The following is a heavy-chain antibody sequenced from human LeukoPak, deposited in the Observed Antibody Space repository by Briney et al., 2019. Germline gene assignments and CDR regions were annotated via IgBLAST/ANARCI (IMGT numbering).Heavy chain of an antibody. J-gene: IGHJ5*02. D-gene: IGHD6-13*01. CDR2: IYYSGDT. CDR1: GGSISSYY. V-gene: IGHV4-59*08. Sequence: SETLSLTCTVSGGSISSYYWSWIRQPPGKGLEWIGYIYYSGDTYYNPSLRSRVTISADTSKNQFSLRLTSVTAADTAVYYCARSSAAEGPTHNWFDPWGQGTLVTVSS. CDR3: ARSSAAEGPTHNWFDP.